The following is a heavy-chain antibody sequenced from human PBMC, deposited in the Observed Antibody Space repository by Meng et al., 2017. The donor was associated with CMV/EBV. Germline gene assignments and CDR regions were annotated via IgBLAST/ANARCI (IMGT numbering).Heavy chain of an antibody. Sequence: GSLRLSCTASGGSISSYYWSWIRQPPGKGLEWFGYIYYSGSTNDNPSLKSRVTISVDTTKTQSSLKLSSVTAADTAVYYCARGGGGRTNRGMDVWGQGTTAT. D-gene: IGHD1-14*01. CDR3: ARGGGGRTNRGMDV. CDR2: IYYSGST. J-gene: IGHJ6*02. CDR1: GGSISSYY. V-gene: IGHV4-59*01.